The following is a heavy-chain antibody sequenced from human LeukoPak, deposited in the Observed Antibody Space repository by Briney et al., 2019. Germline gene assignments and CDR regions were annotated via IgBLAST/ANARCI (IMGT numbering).Heavy chain of an antibody. D-gene: IGHD3-22*01. CDR1: GFTFSSYA. Sequence: RTGGSLRLSCAASGFTFSSYAMHWVRQAPGKGLEWVAVISYDGSNKYYADSVKGRFTISRDNSKNTLYLQMNSLRAEDTAVYYCARGQGIGYYYDSSGIGYFDYWGQGTLVTVSS. CDR2: ISYDGSNK. J-gene: IGHJ4*02. CDR3: ARGQGIGYYYDSSGIGYFDY. V-gene: IGHV3-30-3*01.